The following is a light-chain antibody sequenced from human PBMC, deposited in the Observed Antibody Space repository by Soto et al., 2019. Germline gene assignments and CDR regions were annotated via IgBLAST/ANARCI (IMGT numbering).Light chain of an antibody. CDR3: QQLNSYPRT. CDR2: AAS. CDR1: QSISNY. Sequence: DIQMTQSPSSLSASVGDRVTITCRASQSISNYLNWYQQKPGKAPNLLIYAASSLHSGVPSRFSGSGSGTDFTLTISSLQPEDFATYYCQQLNSYPRTFGQGTKVDIK. V-gene: IGKV1-39*01. J-gene: IGKJ1*01.